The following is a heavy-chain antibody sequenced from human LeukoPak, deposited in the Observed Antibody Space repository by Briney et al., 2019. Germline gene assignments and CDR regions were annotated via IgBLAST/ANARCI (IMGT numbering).Heavy chain of an antibody. V-gene: IGHV4-34*01. CDR3: ARGAWATRLGS. D-gene: IGHD2-15*01. Sequence: KPSETLSLTCAVYGESLNSYYWSWVRQPPGEGLEWIGEIYESGTTDYNPSLKSRVTISMGPSKQQFSLSLSSVTAADTAVYYCARGAWATRLGSWGLGTPVIVSS. CDR2: IYESGTT. J-gene: IGHJ4*02. CDR1: GESLNSYY.